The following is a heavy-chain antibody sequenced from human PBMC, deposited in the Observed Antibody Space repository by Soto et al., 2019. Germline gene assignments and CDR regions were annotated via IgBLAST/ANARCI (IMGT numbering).Heavy chain of an antibody. CDR1: GGSISSSTYH. CDR2: MYYSGST. J-gene: IGHJ5*02. CDR3: ASTIFPPSNWFDP. Sequence: PSETLSLTCNVSGGSISSSTYHWGWIRQPPGKGLEWIGTMYYSGSTYYNPSLKSRVTISINTSNNQCSLKLSSVTAADTAVYYCASTIFPPSNWFDPWGQGTLVTVSS. D-gene: IGHD3-3*01. V-gene: IGHV4-39*01.